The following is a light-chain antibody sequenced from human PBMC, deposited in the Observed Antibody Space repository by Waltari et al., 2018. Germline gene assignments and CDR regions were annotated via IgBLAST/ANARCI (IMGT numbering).Light chain of an antibody. Sequence: EIVMTQSPATLSVSPGDRATLSCRASQSVRTNFAWFQQKPGQPPRLLISGASTRATGIPARFSGSGSGTEFTLTITGLQSEDFAVYYCHEYEYWPPGTFGPGTKVEIK. CDR3: HEYEYWPPGT. V-gene: IGKV3-15*01. J-gene: IGKJ3*01. CDR2: GAS. CDR1: QSVRTN.